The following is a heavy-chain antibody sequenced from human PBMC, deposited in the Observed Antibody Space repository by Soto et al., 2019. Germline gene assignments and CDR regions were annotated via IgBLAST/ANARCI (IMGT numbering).Heavy chain of an antibody. CDR2: INAGNGNT. CDR3: AREPNYFDY. Sequence: ASVKVSCKASGYTFTNYAIHWVRQAPGQRLEWMGWINAGNGNTKYSQKLQGRVTMTTDTSTSTAYMELRSLRSDDTAVYYCAREPNYFDYWGQGTLVTVSS. CDR1: GYTFTNYA. V-gene: IGHV1-3*01. J-gene: IGHJ4*02.